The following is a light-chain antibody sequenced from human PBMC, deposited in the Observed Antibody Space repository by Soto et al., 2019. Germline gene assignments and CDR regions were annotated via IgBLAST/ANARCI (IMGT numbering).Light chain of an antibody. Sequence: VMTQAPATLSVSPGERATLSCRASQTINNNVAWYQLKDGQVPRLVIYGASTRATDIPARFSGSGSGTEFTLTISSLQSEDFAEYHCKQYNNWPQTVGQGTKVDIK. J-gene: IGKJ1*01. CDR3: KQYNNWPQT. CDR1: QTINNN. V-gene: IGKV3-15*01. CDR2: GAS.